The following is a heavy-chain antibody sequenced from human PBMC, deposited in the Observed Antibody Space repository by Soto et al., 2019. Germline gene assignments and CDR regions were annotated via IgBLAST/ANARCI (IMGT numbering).Heavy chain of an antibody. CDR3: ARGYGYSYDEGNDY. CDR2: MNPNSGNT. J-gene: IGHJ4*02. Sequence: GASVKVSCKASGYTFTGYYMHWVRQALGQGLEWMGWMNPNSGNTGYAQKFQGRVTMTRNTSISTAYMELSSLRSEDTAVYYCARGYGYSYDEGNDYWGQGTLVTVSS. CDR1: GYTFTGYY. V-gene: IGHV1-8*02. D-gene: IGHD5-18*01.